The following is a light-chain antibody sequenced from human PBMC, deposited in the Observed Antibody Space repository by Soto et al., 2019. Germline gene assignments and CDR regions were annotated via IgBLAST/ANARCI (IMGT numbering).Light chain of an antibody. Sequence: EIVLTQSPGTLSLSPGERATLSCRASQIVSSSYLAWYQQKPGQAPRLLIYGPSSRATGIPDRFSGGGSGTDFTLTISRLEPEDFAVYYCHQYGSSPPYTFGQGTKLEIK. CDR3: HQYGSSPPYT. CDR1: QIVSSSY. CDR2: GPS. J-gene: IGKJ2*01. V-gene: IGKV3-20*01.